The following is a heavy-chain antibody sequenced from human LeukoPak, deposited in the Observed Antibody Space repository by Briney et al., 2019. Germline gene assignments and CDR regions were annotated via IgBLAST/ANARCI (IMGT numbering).Heavy chain of an antibody. Sequence: KPSETLSLTCTVSGGSISSSSYYWGWIRQPPGKGLEWIGSIYYSGSTYYNPSLKSRVTISVDTTKNQFSLKLSSVTAADTAVYYCVGNLGEFPDYWGQGTLVTVSS. CDR2: IYYSGST. CDR3: VGNLGEFPDY. V-gene: IGHV4-39*07. CDR1: GGSISSSSYY. D-gene: IGHD3-16*01. J-gene: IGHJ4*02.